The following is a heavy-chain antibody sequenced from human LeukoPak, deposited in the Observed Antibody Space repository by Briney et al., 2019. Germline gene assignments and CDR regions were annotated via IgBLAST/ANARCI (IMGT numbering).Heavy chain of an antibody. CDR1: GGSISSGSYY. CDR2: IYTSGST. CDR3: ARGGSGYDFDYYYYMDV. Sequence: SQTLSLTCTVSGGSISSGSYYWSWIRQPAGKGLEWIGRIYTSGSTNYNPSLKSRVTISVDTSKNQFSLKLSSATAADTAVYYCARGGSGYDFDYYYYMDVWGKGTTVTVSS. V-gene: IGHV4-61*02. J-gene: IGHJ6*03. D-gene: IGHD5-12*01.